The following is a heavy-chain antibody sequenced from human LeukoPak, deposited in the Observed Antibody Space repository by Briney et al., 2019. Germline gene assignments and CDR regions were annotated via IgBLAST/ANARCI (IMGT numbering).Heavy chain of an antibody. CDR3: ARDLPGDSYGPSGFDY. V-gene: IGHV3-23*01. CDR2: ITFSGETT. J-gene: IGHJ4*02. CDR1: GFTFSTFA. D-gene: IGHD5-18*01. Sequence: GGSLRLSCAASGFTFSTFAMSWVRQAPGEGLEWVSTITFSGETTYYADSVKGRFTISRDNSKSTLYLQMNSLRAEDTAVYYCARDLPGDSYGPSGFDYWGQGTLVTVSS.